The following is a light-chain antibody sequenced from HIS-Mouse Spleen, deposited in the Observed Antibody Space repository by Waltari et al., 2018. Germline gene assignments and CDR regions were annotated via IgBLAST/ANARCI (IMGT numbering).Light chain of an antibody. Sequence: SYALTQPPSVSVPPGQTARITLPGDALPKQYAYWYQQQPVQAPVLVLYKDSQRPSGIPERFSGSSSGTTVTLTISGVQAEEEADYYCQSADSSGTYWVFGGGTKLTVL. CDR3: QSADSSGTYWV. CDR2: KDS. V-gene: IGLV3-25*02. CDR1: ALPKQY. J-gene: IGLJ3*02.